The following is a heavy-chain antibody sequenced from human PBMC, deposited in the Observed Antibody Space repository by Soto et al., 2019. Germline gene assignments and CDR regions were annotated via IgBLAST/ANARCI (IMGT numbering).Heavy chain of an antibody. CDR2: IYYSGST. J-gene: IGHJ5*02. CDR1: GGSVSSGSYY. CDR3: ARDLSWFDP. Sequence: SETLSLTCTVSGGSVSSGSYYWSWIRQPPGKGLEWIGYIYYSGSTNYNPSLKSRVTISVDTSKNQFSLKLSSVTAADTAVYYCARDLSWFDPWGQGTLVTVSS. V-gene: IGHV4-61*01.